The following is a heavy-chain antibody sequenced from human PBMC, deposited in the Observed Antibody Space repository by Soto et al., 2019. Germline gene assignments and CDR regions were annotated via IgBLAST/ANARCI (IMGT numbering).Heavy chain of an antibody. Sequence: LSLTCTVSGGPISSTSYYWGWIRQPPGKGLEWIGSFYYGGSSYYNPSLKSRVTISADTSKNQFSLKLSSVTAADTAMYYCARYSGWGYGDYFFFDYWGQGTLVTVSS. CDR3: ARYSGWGYGDYFFFDY. D-gene: IGHD4-17*01. J-gene: IGHJ4*02. CDR1: GGPISSTSYY. V-gene: IGHV4-39*01. CDR2: FYYGGSS.